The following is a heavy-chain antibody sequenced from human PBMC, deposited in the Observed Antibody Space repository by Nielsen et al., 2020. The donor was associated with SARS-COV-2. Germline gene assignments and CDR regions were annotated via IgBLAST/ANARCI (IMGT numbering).Heavy chain of an antibody. V-gene: IGHV4-34*01. Sequence: PETLSPTCAVYGGSFSGYYWSWIRQPPGKWLEWIGEINHSGNTNYNPSLKSRVTISVDTPKNQFSLKLRSVTAAATAVYYCARGAGSSYGFDYWGQGTLVTVSS. D-gene: IGHD5-18*01. CDR2: INHSGNT. CDR1: GGSFSGYY. J-gene: IGHJ4*02. CDR3: ARGAGSSYGFDY.